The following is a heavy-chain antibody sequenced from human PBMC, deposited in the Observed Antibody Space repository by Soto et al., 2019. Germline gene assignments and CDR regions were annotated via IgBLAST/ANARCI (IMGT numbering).Heavy chain of an antibody. J-gene: IGHJ4*02. Sequence: RLSCAASGFTFSSYWMSWVRQAPGKGLEWVANIKQDGSEKYYVDSVKGRFTISRDNAKNSLYLQMNSLRAEDTAVYYCASEGTGTTGYFDYWGQGTLVTVSS. CDR1: GFTFSSYW. CDR3: ASEGTGTTGYFDY. V-gene: IGHV3-7*01. CDR2: IKQDGSEK. D-gene: IGHD1-1*01.